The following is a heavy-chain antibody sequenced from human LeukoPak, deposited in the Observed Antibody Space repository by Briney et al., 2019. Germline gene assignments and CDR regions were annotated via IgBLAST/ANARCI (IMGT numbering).Heavy chain of an antibody. Sequence: GNTLRLSCAASEFTFSSFAMHWVRQAPDKGLERVAVISYDGTNKDYADSVKGRFTMSRDNSKNTLYLQMNSLRLEDTALYYCARDGNSGWYTGENYYYYGMDVWGQGTTVTVSS. V-gene: IGHV3-30-3*01. CDR2: ISYDGTNK. D-gene: IGHD6-19*01. J-gene: IGHJ6*02. CDR3: ARDGNSGWYTGENYYYYGMDV. CDR1: EFTFSSFA.